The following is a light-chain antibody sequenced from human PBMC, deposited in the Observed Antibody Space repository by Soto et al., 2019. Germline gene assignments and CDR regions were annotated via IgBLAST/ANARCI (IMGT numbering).Light chain of an antibody. CDR1: QSISSY. CDR2: AAS. Sequence: SQLKPPPSRRAASVSYRFTITCRASQSISSYLNWYQQKPGKAPKLLIYAASSLQSGVPSRFSGSGSGTEFTLTISSLQPDDFATYCCQQDGTYWWRLGQGTKVEIK. J-gene: IGKJ1*01. CDR3: QQDGTYWWR. V-gene: IGKV1-39*01.